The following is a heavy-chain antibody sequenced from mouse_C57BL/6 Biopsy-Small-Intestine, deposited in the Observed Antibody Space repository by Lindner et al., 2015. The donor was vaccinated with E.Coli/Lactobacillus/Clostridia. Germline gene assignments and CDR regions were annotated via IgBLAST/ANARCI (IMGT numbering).Heavy chain of an antibody. CDR2: IYPGDGDI. CDR3: ARRDYGGDYYTLDY. D-gene: IGHD2-4*01. Sequence: VQLQESGPELVKPGGLSEDFPARLSGYVFSNSWMNWVKQRPGKGLEWIGRIYPGDGDINYNGKFKGKATLTSDKSSSTAYMQLNSLTSEDSAVYFCARRDYGGDYYTLDYWGQGTSVTVSS. V-gene: IGHV1-82*01. CDR1: GYVFSNSW. J-gene: IGHJ4*01.